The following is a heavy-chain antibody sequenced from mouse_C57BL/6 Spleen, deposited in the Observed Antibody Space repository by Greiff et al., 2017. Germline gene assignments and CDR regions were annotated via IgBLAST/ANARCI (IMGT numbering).Heavy chain of an antibody. CDR2: IYPGDGDT. CDR3: ARSHWSNYLDY. D-gene: IGHD4-1*01. V-gene: IGHV1-82*01. J-gene: IGHJ2*01. CDR1: GYAFSSSW. Sequence: QVQLQQSGPELVKPGASVKISCKASGYAFSSSWLNWVKQRPGKGLEWIGRIYPGDGDTNYNGKFKGKATLTADKSSSTAYMQLSSLTSEDSAVYFCARSHWSNYLDYWGQGTTLTVSS.